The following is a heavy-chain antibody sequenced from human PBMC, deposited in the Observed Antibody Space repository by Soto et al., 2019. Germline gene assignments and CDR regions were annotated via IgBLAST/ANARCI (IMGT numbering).Heavy chain of an antibody. Sequence: QMQLVQSGAEVKKTGSTVTVSCKALGNTFTYRYLHWVRQAPGQALEWMGWITPFSGDVHYAQKFEERVTITRDRSINTAYRRMSSLRSEDTAMYDCAGGGAGSGPFTWELPDHWGQGTLVTVSS. D-gene: IGHD1-26*01. CDR1: GNTFTYRY. J-gene: IGHJ4*02. CDR2: ITPFSGDV. V-gene: IGHV1-45*02. CDR3: AGGGAGSGPFTWELPDH.